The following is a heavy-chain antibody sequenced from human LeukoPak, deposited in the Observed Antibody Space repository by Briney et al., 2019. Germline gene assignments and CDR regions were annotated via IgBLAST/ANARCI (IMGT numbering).Heavy chain of an antibody. V-gene: IGHV4-34*01. CDR2: INHSGST. CDR1: GGSFSGYY. J-gene: IGHJ4*02. D-gene: IGHD3-10*01. Sequence: PSETLSLTCAVYGGSFSGYYWSWIRQPPGKGLEWIGEINHSGSTNYNPSLKSRVTISVDTSKNQFSLKLSSATAADTAVYYCARVRPGPYGSGSYRDYWGQGTLVAVSS. CDR3: ARVRPGPYGSGSYRDY.